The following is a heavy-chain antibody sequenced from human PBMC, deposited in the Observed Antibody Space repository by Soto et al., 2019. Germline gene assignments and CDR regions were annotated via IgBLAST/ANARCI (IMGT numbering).Heavy chain of an antibody. CDR2: ISAYNGNT. Sequence: ASVKVSCKASGYTFTSYGISWVRQAPGQGLEWMGWISAYNGNTNYAQKLQGRVTMTTDTSTSTAYMELRSLRSDDTAVYYCARDKRYPPDAYYYGMDVWGEGPTVTFSS. CDR1: GYTFTSYG. V-gene: IGHV1-18*04. D-gene: IGHD1-20*01. J-gene: IGHJ6*04. CDR3: ARDKRYPPDAYYYGMDV.